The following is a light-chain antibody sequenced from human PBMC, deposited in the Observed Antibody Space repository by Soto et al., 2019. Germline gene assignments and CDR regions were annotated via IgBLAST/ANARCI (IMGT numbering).Light chain of an antibody. CDR2: GNS. Sequence: QSVLTQPPSVSGAPGQRVTISCTGSNSNIGAGYDVHWYQQLPGTAPKLLIYGNSNRPSGVPDRFSGSKSGNTASLTISGLQAEDEADYYCCSYAGGYTHAVFGGGTKVTVL. J-gene: IGLJ2*01. CDR1: NSNIGAGYD. V-gene: IGLV1-40*01. CDR3: CSYAGGYTHAV.